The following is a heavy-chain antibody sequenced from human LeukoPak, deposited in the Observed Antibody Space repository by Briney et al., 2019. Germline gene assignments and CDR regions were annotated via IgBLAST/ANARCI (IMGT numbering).Heavy chain of an antibody. CDR1: GGTFSSYA. Sequence: ASVKVSCKASGGTFSSYAISWVRQALGQGLEWMGRIIPILGIANYAQKFQGRVTITADKSTSTAYMELSSLRSGDTAVYYCAGRPGRGSSSYYFDYWGQGTLVTVSS. CDR2: IIPILGIA. CDR3: AGRPGRGSSSYYFDY. D-gene: IGHD1-26*01. J-gene: IGHJ4*02. V-gene: IGHV1-69*04.